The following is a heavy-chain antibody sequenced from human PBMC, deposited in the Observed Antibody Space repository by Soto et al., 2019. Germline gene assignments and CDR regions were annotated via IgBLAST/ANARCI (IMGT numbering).Heavy chain of an antibody. CDR2: IVSGSFT. CDR3: ARVRGFCSGGNCQGYYFDY. V-gene: IGHV3-11*06. CDR1: GFALNEYY. D-gene: IGHD2-15*01. J-gene: IGHJ4*02. Sequence: PGGSLRLSCAASGFALNEYYMAWIRQAPGKGLEWVSSIVSGSFTLYGDSVKGRFTISRDSPKNSLYLQMSSLRVEDTAVYYCARVRGFCSGGNCQGYYFDYWGQGSLVTVSS.